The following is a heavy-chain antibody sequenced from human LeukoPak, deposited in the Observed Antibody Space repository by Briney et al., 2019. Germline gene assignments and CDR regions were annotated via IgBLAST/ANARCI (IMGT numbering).Heavy chain of an antibody. CDR1: GYSFTGYY. D-gene: IGHD2-8*01. J-gene: IGHJ6*03. CDR2: INGHSGGT. V-gene: IGHV1-2*02. CDR3: VRGVTYMDV. Sequence: ASVKVSCKTSGYSFTGYYIHWVRQAPGQGLEWMGWINGHSGGTNGAQRLQGRVTMTRDTSINTAYMELSSLTSDDTAVYYCVRGVTYMDVWGRGTTVTVSS.